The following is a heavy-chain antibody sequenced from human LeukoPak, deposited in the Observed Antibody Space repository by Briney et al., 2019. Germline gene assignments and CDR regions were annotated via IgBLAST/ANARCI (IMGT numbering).Heavy chain of an antibody. CDR1: GGSFSGYY. Sequence: PSETLSLTCAVYGGSFSGYYWSWVRQPPGKGREGIGEINHSGSTNYNPSLTSRVTISVDTSKNQFSLKLSSVTAADTAVYYCAILYGSGRYFDYWGQGTLVTVSS. CDR2: INHSGST. CDR3: AILYGSGRYFDY. D-gene: IGHD3-10*01. V-gene: IGHV4-34*01. J-gene: IGHJ4*02.